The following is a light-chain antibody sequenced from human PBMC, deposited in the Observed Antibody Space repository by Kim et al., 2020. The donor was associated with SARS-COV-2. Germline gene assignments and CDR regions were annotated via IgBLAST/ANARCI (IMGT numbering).Light chain of an antibody. J-gene: IGLJ2*01. CDR2: EVS. CDR3: CSYSRSSTSVL. Sequence: QSITISCTAINSDVGTYNLVSWYQQHPGKAPKLMIYEVSKWPSGVSNRFSGSKSGNTASLTISGLQAEDEADYFCCSYSRSSTSVLFGGGTQLTVL. CDR1: NSDVGTYNL. V-gene: IGLV2-23*02.